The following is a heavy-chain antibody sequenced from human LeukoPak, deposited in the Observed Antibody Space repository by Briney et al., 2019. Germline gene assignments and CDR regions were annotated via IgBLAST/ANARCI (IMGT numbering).Heavy chain of an antibody. J-gene: IGHJ4*02. D-gene: IGHD2-2*01. Sequence: GASVKVSCKASGYTFTSYYMHWVRQAPGQGLEWMGIINPSGGSTSYAQKFQGRVTMTRDTSTSTVYMELSSLRSEDTAVYYCARSELKATETVPAAIDYWGQGTLVTVSS. CDR2: INPSGGST. CDR1: GYTFTSYY. CDR3: ARSELKATETVPAAIDY. V-gene: IGHV1-46*01.